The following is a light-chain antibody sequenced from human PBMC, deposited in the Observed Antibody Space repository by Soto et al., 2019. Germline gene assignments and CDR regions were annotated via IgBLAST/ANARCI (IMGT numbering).Light chain of an antibody. CDR2: DAF. V-gene: IGKV3-11*01. CDR3: RQRYNWPLT. Sequence: TVLTQSPATLSLSPGERATLSCKASQSIGNSLGWFQQKPGQAPRLLIDDAFNRATGIPARFTGSGSGLDFTLTISSLEPEDFGVYYCRQRYNWPLTFGGGTKVEIK. J-gene: IGKJ4*01. CDR1: QSIGNS.